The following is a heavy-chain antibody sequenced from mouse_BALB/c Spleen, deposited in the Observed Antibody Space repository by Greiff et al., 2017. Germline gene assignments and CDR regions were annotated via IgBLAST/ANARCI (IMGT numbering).Heavy chain of an antibody. V-gene: IGHV5-6-5*01. Sequence: EVLLVESGGGLVKPGGSLKLSCAASGFTFSSYAMSWVRQTPEKSLEWVASISSGGSTYYPDSVKGGFTISSDNARNILYLQMSSRRSEDTAMYYCARGGGVCYAMDYWGQGTSVTVSS. CDR1: GFTFSSYA. CDR3: ARGGGVCYAMDY. J-gene: IGHJ4*01. CDR2: ISSGGST.